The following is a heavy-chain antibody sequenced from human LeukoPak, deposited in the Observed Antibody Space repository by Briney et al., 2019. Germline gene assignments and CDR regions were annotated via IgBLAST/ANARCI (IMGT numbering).Heavy chain of an antibody. Sequence: QAGGSLRLSCAASGFSVSNTYMSWVRQAPGKGLESVSLISSGGGTYYADSVKGRFTISRDNSKNTLYLQMNSLRADDTAVYYCARDLLGSQYCGGDCYNYYGMNVWGQGTTVTVSS. CDR3: ARDLLGSQYCGGDCYNYYGMNV. V-gene: IGHV3-53*01. CDR2: ISSGGGT. CDR1: GFSVSNTY. J-gene: IGHJ6*02. D-gene: IGHD2-21*02.